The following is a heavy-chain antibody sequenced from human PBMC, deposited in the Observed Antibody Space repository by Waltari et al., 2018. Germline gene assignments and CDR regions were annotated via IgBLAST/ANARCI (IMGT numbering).Heavy chain of an antibody. Sequence: QVQLQESGPGLVKPSETLSLTCAVSGYSISSGYYWGWIRQPPGKGLEWIGSIYHSGRTYDNPSLKSRVTISVDTAKNQFYLKLSSVTAADTAVYYCARHTVAAGPDAFDIWGQGTMVNVSS. D-gene: IGHD6-19*01. V-gene: IGHV4-38-2*01. CDR3: ARHTVAAGPDAFDI. CDR2: IYHSGRT. J-gene: IGHJ3*02. CDR1: GYSISSGYY.